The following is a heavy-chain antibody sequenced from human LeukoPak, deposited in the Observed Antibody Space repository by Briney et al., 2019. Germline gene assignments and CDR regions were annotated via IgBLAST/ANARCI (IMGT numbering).Heavy chain of an antibody. Sequence: TGGSLRLSCAASGFTFSSYAMSWVRQAPGKGRVWVLAISGSGGSTYYADTMKGRFTISRDNSKNTLYLQMNSLRAEDTAVYYCARAPLDYYDSSGYYYTAWGQGTLVTVSS. CDR2: ISGSGGST. CDR3: ARAPLDYYDSSGYYYTA. CDR1: GFTFSSYA. V-gene: IGHV3-23*01. D-gene: IGHD3-22*01. J-gene: IGHJ5*02.